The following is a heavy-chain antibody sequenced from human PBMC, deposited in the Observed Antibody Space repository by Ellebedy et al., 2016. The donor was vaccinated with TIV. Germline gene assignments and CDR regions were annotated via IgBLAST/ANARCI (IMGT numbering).Heavy chain of an antibody. D-gene: IGHD3-10*01. J-gene: IGHJ5*02. CDR2: VSYSRGT. CDR3: ARRVTMVGVGAESWLDP. CDR1: GGSFSGYF. Sequence: MPSETLSLTCAVYGGSFSGYFWSWIRQPPGKGLEWIGHVSYSRGTIYNTSLRSRVIISLDTSKNQISLRLSSVTAADTAVYYCARRVTMVGVGAESWLDPWGQGALVTVSS. V-gene: IGHV4-59*01.